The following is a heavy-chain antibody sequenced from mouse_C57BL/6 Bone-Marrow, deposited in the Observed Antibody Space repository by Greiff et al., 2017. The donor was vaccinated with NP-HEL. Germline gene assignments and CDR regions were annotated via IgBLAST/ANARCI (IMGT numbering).Heavy chain of an antibody. Sequence: EVQVVESGGDLVKPGGSLQLSCAASGFTFSSYGMSWFRPTPDKRLECVATISSGGSYPYYPDSVKWRFTISRDNAKNTLYLQMSSLKSEDTAMYYCARQLYAMDYWGQGTSVTGSS. V-gene: IGHV5-6*01. CDR3: ARQLYAMDY. CDR2: ISSGGSYP. CDR1: GFTFSSYG. J-gene: IGHJ4*01.